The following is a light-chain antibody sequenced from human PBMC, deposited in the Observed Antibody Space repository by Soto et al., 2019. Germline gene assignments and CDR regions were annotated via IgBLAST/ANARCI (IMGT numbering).Light chain of an antibody. CDR3: QQLNSYPIT. CDR1: QGISSY. J-gene: IGKJ5*01. CDR2: VAS. V-gene: IGKV1-9*01. Sequence: IHLTQSPSFLSASXGDRVTITCRASQGISSYLAWYQQKSGXAPTLMXYVASTLQGGGPSRFSGSGSVTEFIRTISSRQPEDFATYYGQQLNSYPITFGQGTRLEIK.